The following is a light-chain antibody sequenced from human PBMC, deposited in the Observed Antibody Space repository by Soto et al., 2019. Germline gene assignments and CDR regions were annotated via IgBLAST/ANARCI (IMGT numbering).Light chain of an antibody. J-gene: IGKJ4*01. CDR2: WAS. V-gene: IGKV4-1*01. CDR1: QSLLYSSNSKNY. CDR3: QQYYTTPAVT. Sequence: DVVLTQSPDSLPVSLGERASINCKSSQSLLYSSNSKNYLAWYQQKRGQPPKLLFYWASTRESGVPDRFSAGGSGTDFTLTISSLQAEGVAVYFCQQYYTTPAVTFGGGTRVEIK.